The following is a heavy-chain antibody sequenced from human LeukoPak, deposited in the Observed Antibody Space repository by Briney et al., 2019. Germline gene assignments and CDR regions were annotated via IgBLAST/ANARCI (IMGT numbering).Heavy chain of an antibody. CDR1: GGSISSNNYY. CDR2: MSYIWNT. J-gene: IGHJ3*02. D-gene: IGHD6-13*01. CDR3: TRGPQGSSTWYPI. V-gene: IGHV4-39*01. Sequence: TSDTLSLTCTVSGGSISSNNYYWGWIRQPPGKGLEWLGSMSYIWNTYNNPSLKSRVTISVDTSKNQFSLRLSSVTAADTAVYFCTRGPQGSSTWYPIWGQGTMVSVST.